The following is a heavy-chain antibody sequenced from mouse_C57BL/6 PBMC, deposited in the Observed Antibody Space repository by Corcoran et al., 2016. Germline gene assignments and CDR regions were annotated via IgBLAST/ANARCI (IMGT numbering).Heavy chain of an antibody. Sequence: EVQLQQSGPELVKPGTSVKISCKASGYTFTDYYMNWVKQSHGKSLEWIGDINPNNGGTSYNQKFKGKATLTVDKSSSTAYMELRSLTSEDSAVYYCANYYGSSSYFDYWGQGTTLTVSS. CDR2: INPNNGGT. CDR3: ANYYGSSSYFDY. CDR1: GYTFTDYY. D-gene: IGHD1-1*01. J-gene: IGHJ2*01. V-gene: IGHV1-26*01.